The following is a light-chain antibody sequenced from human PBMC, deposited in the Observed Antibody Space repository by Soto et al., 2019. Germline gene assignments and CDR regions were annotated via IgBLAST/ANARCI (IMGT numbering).Light chain of an antibody. CDR1: QSLVYSDGNTY. V-gene: IGKV2-30*01. CDR2: KVS. CDR3: MQGTHWPPYT. Sequence: DVVMTQSPLSLPVTLGQPASISCRSSQSLVYSDGNTYLNWFQQRPGQSPRRLIYKVSNRDSGVPDRCSGSGSGMDFTLKISRVEAEDVGVYYCMQGTHWPPYTFGQGTKLEIK. J-gene: IGKJ2*01.